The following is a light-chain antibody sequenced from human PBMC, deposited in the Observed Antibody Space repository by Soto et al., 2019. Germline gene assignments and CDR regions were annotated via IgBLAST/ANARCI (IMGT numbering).Light chain of an antibody. Sequence: DLQMTQSPSYLSAYVGDRVTITFRASQSISRYLKWYQQKPGKAPKXXMYAASSLQSGVPSRFSVIGSGTDFTLTISSLQTEDFATYYGQQRYSTPPTFGQGTKVDIK. CDR1: QSISRY. CDR2: AAS. J-gene: IGKJ1*01. CDR3: QQRYSTPPT. V-gene: IGKV1-39*01.